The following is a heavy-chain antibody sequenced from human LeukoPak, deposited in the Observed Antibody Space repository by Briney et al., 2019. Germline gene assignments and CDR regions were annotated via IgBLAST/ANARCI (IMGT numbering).Heavy chain of an antibody. CDR2: IYYSGST. V-gene: IGHV4-30-4*01. CDR1: GGSISSGDYY. D-gene: IGHD3-10*01. Sequence: SETLSLTCTVSGGSISSGDYYWSWIRQPPGKGLEWIGYIYYSGSTYYNPSLKSRVTISVDTSKNQFSLRLSSVTAADTAVYYCARGFGERYWYFDLWCRGTLVTVSS. CDR3: ARGFGERYWYFDL. J-gene: IGHJ2*01.